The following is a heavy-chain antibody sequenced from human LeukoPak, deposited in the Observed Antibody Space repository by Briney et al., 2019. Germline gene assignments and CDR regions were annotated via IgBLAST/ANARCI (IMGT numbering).Heavy chain of an antibody. CDR1: GFTFSSYA. CDR3: TKDLMTGFSSGWYLGY. V-gene: IGHV3-23*01. Sequence: GGSLRLSCAASGFTFSSYAMSWVRQAPGKGLEWVSAISGSGGSTYYADSVKGRFTISRDNSKNTLYLQMNSLRAEDTAVYYCTKDLMTGFSSGWYLGYWGLGTLVTVSS. J-gene: IGHJ4*02. D-gene: IGHD6-19*01. CDR2: ISGSGGST.